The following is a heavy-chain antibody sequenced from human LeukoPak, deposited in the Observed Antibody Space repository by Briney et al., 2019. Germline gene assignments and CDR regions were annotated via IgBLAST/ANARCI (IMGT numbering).Heavy chain of an antibody. CDR3: ARSGSTRSYSYYGMDV. CDR1: GGSISSGDYY. D-gene: IGHD2-15*01. Sequence: PSEALSLTCTVSGGSISSGDYYWSWIRQPPGKGLEWIGYIYYSGSTYYNPSLKSRVTISVDTSKNQFSLILSSVTAADTAVYYCARSGSTRSYSYYGMDVWGQGTTITVSS. CDR2: IYYSGST. J-gene: IGHJ6*02. V-gene: IGHV4-30-4*01.